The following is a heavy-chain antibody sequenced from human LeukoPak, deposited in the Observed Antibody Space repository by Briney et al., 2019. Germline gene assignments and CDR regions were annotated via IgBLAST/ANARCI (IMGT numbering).Heavy chain of an antibody. CDR3: ARQRSTNCFDP. D-gene: IGHD5/OR15-5a*01. CDR2: VYHSGT. J-gene: IGHJ5*02. V-gene: IGHV4-38-2*01. Sequence: TSSETLSLTCAVSGYSISSGYDWGWIRQPPGKGLEWIGSVYHSGTYYNPSLKSRVTISVDMSKNRFSLRLSSVTAADTAVYYCARQRSTNCFDPWGQGTLVTVSS. CDR1: GYSISSGYD.